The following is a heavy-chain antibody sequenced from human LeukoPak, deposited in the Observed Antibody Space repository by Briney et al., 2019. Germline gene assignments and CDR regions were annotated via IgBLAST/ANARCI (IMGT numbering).Heavy chain of an antibody. CDR3: ARRAYCSGSFNRYHFDY. CDR2: IYYSGST. J-gene: IGHJ4*02. D-gene: IGHD3-10*01. CDR1: GGSISNYY. Sequence: SETLSLTCTVSGGSISNYYWRWIRQPPGKGLEWIGYIYYSGSTNYNPSLKSRVTISVDTSNNQFSLKLNSVNAADTAVYYCARRAYCSGSFNRYHFDYWGQGTLVAVSS. V-gene: IGHV4-59*08.